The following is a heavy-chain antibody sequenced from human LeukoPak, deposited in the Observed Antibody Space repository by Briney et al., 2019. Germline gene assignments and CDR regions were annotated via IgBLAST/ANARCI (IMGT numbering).Heavy chain of an antibody. V-gene: IGHV5-51*01. Sequence: PGESLKISCKASGNSFTSYWIAWVRQMPGKGLEWMGIIYCGDSDTRYSPSFQGQVTISADKSISTAYLQWSSLKASDTAMYYCARQWEVTPGGRFDPWGQGTLVTVSS. CDR2: IYCGDSDT. J-gene: IGHJ5*02. CDR1: GNSFTSYW. CDR3: ARQWEVTPGGRFDP. D-gene: IGHD1-26*01.